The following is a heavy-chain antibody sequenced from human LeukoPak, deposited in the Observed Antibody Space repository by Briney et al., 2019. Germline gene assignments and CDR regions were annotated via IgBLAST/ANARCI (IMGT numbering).Heavy chain of an antibody. V-gene: IGHV1-24*01. CDR2: FDPEDGET. CDR1: GGTFSSYA. Sequence: GASVKVSCKASGGTFSSYAISWVRQAPGKGLEWMGGFDPEDGETIYAQKFQGRVTMTEDTSTDTAYMELSSLRSEDTAVYYCATDPGLLAAPSTATHKNWFDPWGQGTLVTVSS. J-gene: IGHJ5*02. CDR3: ATDPGLLAAPSTATHKNWFDP. D-gene: IGHD6-25*01.